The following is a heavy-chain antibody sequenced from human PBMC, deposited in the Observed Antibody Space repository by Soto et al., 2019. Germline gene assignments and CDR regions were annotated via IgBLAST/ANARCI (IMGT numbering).Heavy chain of an antibody. CDR3: ARRTRFLGALDY. CDR1: GGSFSGYY. Sequence: SETLSLTCAVYGGSFSGYYWSWIRQPPGKGLEWIGEINHSGSTNYNPSLKSRVTISVDTSKNQFSLKLSSVTAADTAVYYCARRTRFLGALDYWGQGTLVTVSS. J-gene: IGHJ4*02. V-gene: IGHV4-34*01. CDR2: INHSGST. D-gene: IGHD3-3*01.